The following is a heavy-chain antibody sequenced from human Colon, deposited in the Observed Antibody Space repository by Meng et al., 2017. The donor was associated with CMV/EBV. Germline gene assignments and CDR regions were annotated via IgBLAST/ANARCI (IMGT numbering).Heavy chain of an antibody. CDR2: LNHSGST. D-gene: IGHD3-3*01. CDR3: ARGRNGWLLPLDS. Sequence: VHLQPGGAGPLKPSETLSLTGAISGGSFNADYLTWIRQSPGKGLEWIGELNHSGSTNYNPSLKSRVTISIDTSKRHFSLRLTSVTAADTAVYYCARGRNGWLLPLDSWGQGTLVTVSS. CDR1: GGSFNADY. J-gene: IGHJ4*02. V-gene: IGHV4-34*01.